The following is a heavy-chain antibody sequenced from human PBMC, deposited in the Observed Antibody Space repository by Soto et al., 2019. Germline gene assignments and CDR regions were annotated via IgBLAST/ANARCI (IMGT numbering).Heavy chain of an antibody. D-gene: IGHD4-17*01. CDR1: RGSVSSGSYY. J-gene: IGHJ6*02. Sequence: QVQLQESGPGLVKPSETLSLTCTVSRGSVSSGSYYWSWIRQPPGKVLEWIGYFYYSGSTNYNPSLKSRVTISVDTSKNQLSLKLSSVTAADTAVYYCARERYGHGYHGMDVWGQGTTVTVSS. CDR2: FYYSGST. CDR3: ARERYGHGYHGMDV. V-gene: IGHV4-61*01.